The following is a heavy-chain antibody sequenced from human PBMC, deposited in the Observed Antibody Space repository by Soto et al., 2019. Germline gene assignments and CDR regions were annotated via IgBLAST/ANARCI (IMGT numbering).Heavy chain of an antibody. CDR2: INHSGST. CDR3: ARPYSSGWYVNWFDP. V-gene: IGHV4-34*01. Sequence: SETLSLTCTVSTGSIDNYYWTWIRQPPGKGLEWIGEINHSGSTNYNPSLKSRVTISVDTSKNQFSLKLSSVTAADMALYYCARPYSSGWYVNWFDPWGQGTLVTVSS. CDR1: TGSIDNYY. J-gene: IGHJ5*02. D-gene: IGHD6-19*01.